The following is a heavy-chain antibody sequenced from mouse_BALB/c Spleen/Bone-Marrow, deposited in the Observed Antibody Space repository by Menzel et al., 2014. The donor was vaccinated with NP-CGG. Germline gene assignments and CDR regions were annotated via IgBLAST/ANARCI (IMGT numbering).Heavy chain of an antibody. CDR2: IHPNSGNT. CDR3: ARWGFDY. J-gene: IGHJ2*01. Sequence: QVQLKESGSVLVRPGASVKLSCKASGYTLTSSWMHWAKQRPGQGLEWIGEIHPNSGNTNYNEKFKGKATLTVDTSSSTAYVDLSSLTSEDSAVYYCARWGFDYWGQGTTLTVSS. CDR1: GYTLTSSW. V-gene: IGHV1S130*01.